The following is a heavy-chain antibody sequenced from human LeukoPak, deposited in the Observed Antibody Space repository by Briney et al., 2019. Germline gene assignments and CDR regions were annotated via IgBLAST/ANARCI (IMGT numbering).Heavy chain of an antibody. CDR3: GRAEGSGWYPFDY. D-gene: IGHD6-19*01. V-gene: IGHV3-48*03. Sequence: GGPLRLSCAASGFTFSSYEMNWVRQAPGKGLEWVSYICTSGSTLYYADSVKGRFTISRDNAKNSLYLQMNSLRAEDTAVYYCGRAEGSGWYPFDYWGQGTLVTVSS. J-gene: IGHJ4*02. CDR2: ICTSGSTL. CDR1: GFTFSSYE.